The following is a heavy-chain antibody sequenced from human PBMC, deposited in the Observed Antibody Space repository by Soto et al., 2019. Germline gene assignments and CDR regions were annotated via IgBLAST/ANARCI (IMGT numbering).Heavy chain of an antibody. CDR2: ISAYNGNT. Sequence: AASVKVSCKASGYTFTSYGISWVRQAPGQGLEWMGWISAYNGNTNYAQKLQGRVTMTTDTSTSTAYMELRSLRSDDTAVYYCARPTRELGPREVLIWFDPWGQGTLVTVSS. J-gene: IGHJ5*02. CDR1: GYTFTSYG. CDR3: ARPTRELGPREVLIWFDP. D-gene: IGHD1-7*01. V-gene: IGHV1-18*01.